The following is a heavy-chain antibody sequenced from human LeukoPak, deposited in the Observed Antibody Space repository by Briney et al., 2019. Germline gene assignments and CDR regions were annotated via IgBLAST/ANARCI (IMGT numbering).Heavy chain of an antibody. CDR1: GGSFSGYY. J-gene: IGHJ4*02. Sequence: PSETLSLTCAVYGGSFSGYYWSWIRQPPGKGLEWIGEINHSGSTNYNPSLKSRVTISVDTSKNQFSLKLSSVTAADTAVYYCARGVPAAYWGQGTLVTVSS. V-gene: IGHV4-34*01. D-gene: IGHD2-2*01. CDR3: ARGVPAAY. CDR2: INHSGST.